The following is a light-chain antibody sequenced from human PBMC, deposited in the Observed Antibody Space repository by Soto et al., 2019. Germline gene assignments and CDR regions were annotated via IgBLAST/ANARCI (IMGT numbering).Light chain of an antibody. CDR2: EVN. CDR1: SSDIGAYNY. CDR3: SSFTASPTLV. J-gene: IGLJ3*02. V-gene: IGLV2-14*01. Sequence: QSVLTQPASVSGSPGQSITISCTGTSSDIGAYNYVSWYQHHPGTAPKLMIYEVNYRPSGVSDRFSGSKSGNTASLTISGLQAEDEADYYCSSFTASPTLVFGGGTQLTVL.